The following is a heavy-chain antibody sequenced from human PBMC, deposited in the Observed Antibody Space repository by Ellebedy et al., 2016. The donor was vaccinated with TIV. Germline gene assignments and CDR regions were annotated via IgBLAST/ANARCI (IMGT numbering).Heavy chain of an antibody. CDR1: GYSFTSYW. CDR3: ARFTDIGNWYFDL. CDR2: IDPSDSYT. J-gene: IGHJ2*01. D-gene: IGHD5-12*01. V-gene: IGHV5-10-1*01. Sequence: GESLKISCKGSGYSFTSYWISWVRQMPGKGLEWMGRIDPSDSYTSYSPSFQGHVTISADKSISTAFLQWSSLKASDTAMYYCARFTDIGNWYFDLWGRGTLVTVSS.